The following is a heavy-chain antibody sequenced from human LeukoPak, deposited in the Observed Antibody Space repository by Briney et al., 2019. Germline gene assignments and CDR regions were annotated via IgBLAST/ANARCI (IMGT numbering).Heavy chain of an antibody. V-gene: IGHV3-7*01. CDR1: GFTFRSYW. CDR3: ARTTGALPFDL. CDR2: IKQDGSEK. J-gene: IGHJ5*02. D-gene: IGHD1-1*01. Sequence: GGSLRLSCVASGFTFRSYWMSWVRQAPGKGLEWVANIKQDGSEKYYVDSVKGRFTISRDNAENSVYLEMDSLRAEDTAVYHCARTTGALPFDLWGQGTLVTVSP.